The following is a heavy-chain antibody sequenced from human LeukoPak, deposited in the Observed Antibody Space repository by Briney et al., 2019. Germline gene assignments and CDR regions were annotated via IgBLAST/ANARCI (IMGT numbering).Heavy chain of an antibody. V-gene: IGHV4-4*09. Sequence: NASETLSLTCTVSGGSISSYYWSWIRQPPGKGLEWIGYIYTSGSTNYNPSLKSRVTISVDTSKNQFSLKLSSVTAADTAVYYCARHGYCGDYGGFDPWGQGTLVTVSS. CDR3: ARHGYCGDYGGFDP. CDR1: GGSISSYY. J-gene: IGHJ5*02. CDR2: IYTSGST. D-gene: IGHD4-17*01.